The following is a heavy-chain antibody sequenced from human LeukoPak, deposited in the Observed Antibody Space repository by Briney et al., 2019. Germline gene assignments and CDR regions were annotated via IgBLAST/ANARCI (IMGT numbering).Heavy chain of an antibody. V-gene: IGHV5-51*01. J-gene: IGHJ4*02. Sequence: GESPKTSCKGSGYSFTSRWIGWLRQMPGKGLVWMGIIYPGDSDTRYSPSFQGQVTISADKSISTAYLQWSSLKPSDTAMYYCARLRDGYPDYWGQGTLVTVSS. CDR2: IYPGDSDT. D-gene: IGHD5-24*01. CDR1: GYSFTSRW. CDR3: ARLRDGYPDY.